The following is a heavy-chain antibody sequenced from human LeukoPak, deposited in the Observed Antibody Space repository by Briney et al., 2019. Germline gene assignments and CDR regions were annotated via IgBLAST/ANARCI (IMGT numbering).Heavy chain of an antibody. J-gene: IGHJ4*02. CDR2: ISSNGGST. CDR1: GFTFSSYA. D-gene: IGHD3-10*01. V-gene: IGHV3-64D*06. Sequence: GGALRLSCSASGFTFSSYAMHWVRQAPGKGLEYVSAISSNGGSTYYADSVKGRFTISRDNSKNTMYLQMSSLRAEGTAVYYCLSRRLKLETYGGDYWGQGTLVTVSS. CDR3: LSRRLKLETYGGDY.